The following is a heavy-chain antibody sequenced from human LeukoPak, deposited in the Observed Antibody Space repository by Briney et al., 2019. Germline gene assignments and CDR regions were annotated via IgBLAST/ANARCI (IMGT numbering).Heavy chain of an antibody. J-gene: IGHJ4*02. V-gene: IGHV1-46*01. D-gene: IGHD5-24*01. CDR3: ARVGQSPDY. Sequence: ASVKVSCKASGYTFTSYYMHWVRQAPGQGLEWMGIINPSGGSTSYAQKFQGRVIMTRNTSISTAYMELSSLRSEDTAVYYCARVGQSPDYWGQGTLVTVSS. CDR1: GYTFTSYY. CDR2: INPSGGST.